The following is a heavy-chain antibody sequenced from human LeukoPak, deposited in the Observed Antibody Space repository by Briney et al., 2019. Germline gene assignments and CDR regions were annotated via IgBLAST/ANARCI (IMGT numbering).Heavy chain of an antibody. J-gene: IGHJ4*02. CDR1: GFTFSSYW. Sequence: TGGSLRLSCAASGFTFSSYWMHWVRQAPGKGLVWVSRINSDGSSTSYADSVKGRFTISRDNAKNTLYLQMNSLRAEDTALYYCAINGGGDSGYGNFDYWGRGTLVTVSS. CDR3: AINGGGDSGYGNFDY. CDR2: INSDGSST. V-gene: IGHV3-74*01. D-gene: IGHD5-12*01.